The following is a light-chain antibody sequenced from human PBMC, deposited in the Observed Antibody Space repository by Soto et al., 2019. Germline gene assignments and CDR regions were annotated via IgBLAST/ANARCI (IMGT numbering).Light chain of an antibody. CDR1: QRGRSY. CDR2: DAS. V-gene: IGKV3-11*01. J-gene: IGKJ5*01. Sequence: EIVLTQSPATLSLSPGERATLSCRASQRGRSYLAWYQQKPGQAPRLLIYDASNRATGIPARFSGSGSGTDFTLTISSLEPEDFAVYYCQQRSNWPPSITFGQGTRLEIK. CDR3: QQRSNWPPSIT.